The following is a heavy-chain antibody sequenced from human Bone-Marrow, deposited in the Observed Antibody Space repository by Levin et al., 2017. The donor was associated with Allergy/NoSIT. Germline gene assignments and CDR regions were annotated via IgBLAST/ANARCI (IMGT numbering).Heavy chain of an antibody. Sequence: PAASVKVSCKISGNRFIAYYVHWIKQAPGKGLEWMGHVDPENGETIYAEEFVGRVTMSADTSTETAYLDLSNLSSDDTAVYFCATKSSPDYYHGSDIWGQGTMVIVSS. CDR2: VDPENGET. D-gene: IGHD1-26*01. CDR1: GNRFIAYY. CDR3: ATKSSPDYYHGSDI. V-gene: IGHV1-69-2*01. J-gene: IGHJ3*02.